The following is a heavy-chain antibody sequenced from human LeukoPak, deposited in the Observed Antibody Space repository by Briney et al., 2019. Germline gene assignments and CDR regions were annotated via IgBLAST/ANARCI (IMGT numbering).Heavy chain of an antibody. D-gene: IGHD3-10*01. J-gene: IGHJ6*02. CDR2: IYYSGST. V-gene: IGHV4-59*08. Sequence: PSETLSLTCTVSGGSISSYYWSWIRQPPGKGLEWIGYIYYSGSTNYNPSLKSRVTISVDTSKNQFSLKLSSVTAADTAVYYCATTYYYGSGSYPPHYYYGMDVWGQGTTVTVSS. CDR1: GGSISSYY. CDR3: ATTYYYGSGSYPPHYYYGMDV.